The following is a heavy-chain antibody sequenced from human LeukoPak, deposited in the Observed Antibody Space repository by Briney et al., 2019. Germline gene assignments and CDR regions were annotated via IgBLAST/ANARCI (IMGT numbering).Heavy chain of an antibody. CDR1: GCTFSSYS. Sequence: PGGSLRLSCAASGCTFSSYSMNWVRQAPGKGLEWVSYISGTSTNIYYADSVKGRFTISRDNAKNSLYLQLNSLRAEDTAVYYCARSGTTYYYDSGTRIWGQGTMVTVSS. D-gene: IGHD3-22*01. CDR3: ARSGTTYYYDSGTRI. V-gene: IGHV3-48*04. CDR2: ISGTSTNI. J-gene: IGHJ3*02.